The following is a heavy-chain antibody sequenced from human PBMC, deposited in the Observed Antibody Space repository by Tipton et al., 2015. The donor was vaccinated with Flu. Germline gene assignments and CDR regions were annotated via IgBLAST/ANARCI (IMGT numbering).Heavy chain of an antibody. CDR1: GGSISSSNW. Sequence: GLVKPSGTLSLTCAVSGGSISSSNWWSWVRQPPGKGLEWIGEIYHSGSTNYNPSLKSRVTISVDKSKNQFSLKLSSVTAADTAAYYCARAKSPGYYYDSSEGAYFDYWGQGTLVTVSS. J-gene: IGHJ4*02. D-gene: IGHD3-22*01. CDR3: ARAKSPGYYYDSSEGAYFDY. CDR2: IYHSGST. V-gene: IGHV4-4*02.